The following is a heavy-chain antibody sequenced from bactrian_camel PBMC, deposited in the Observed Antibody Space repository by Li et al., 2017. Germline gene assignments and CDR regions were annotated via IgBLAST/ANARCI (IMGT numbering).Heavy chain of an antibody. D-gene: IGHD1*01. CDR3: AAATNIACTYSDVTREATYNY. J-gene: IGHJ4*01. V-gene: IGHV3S53*01. CDR1: GNTGSTGC. CDR2: IYKDTST. Sequence: HVQLVESGGASVQAGGSLRLSCAASGNTGSTGCMGWFRQAPGKERERVATIYKDTSTNYADSVKGRITISQGNAKNTLYLQMNSLKPEDTARYYCAAATNIACTYSDVTREATYNYWGQGTQVTVS.